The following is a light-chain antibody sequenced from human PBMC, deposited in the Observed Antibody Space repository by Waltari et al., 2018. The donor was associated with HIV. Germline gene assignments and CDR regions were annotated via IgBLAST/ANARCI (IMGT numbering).Light chain of an antibody. V-gene: IGLV6-57*03. Sequence: NFMLTQHHSVSASPGKTVTISCTRSSGSIASNYVLWYQQRPRGAPTIVIYEDNQRPAGGPYQCSGCSESASTAAPPTTAGLTTEDEADYYGQSYDTSNQMFGGGTKLTVL. J-gene: IGLJ3*02. CDR3: QSYDTSNQM. CDR1: SGSIASNY. CDR2: EDN.